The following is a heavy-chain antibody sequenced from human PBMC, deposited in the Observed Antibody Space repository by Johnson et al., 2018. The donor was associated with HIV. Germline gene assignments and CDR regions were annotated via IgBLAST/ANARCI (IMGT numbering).Heavy chain of an antibody. CDR3: ARDGRSVAEAVEI. J-gene: IGHJ3*02. CDR1: GFTLSNYS. D-gene: IGHD6-19*01. CDR2: IKQDGSEE. Sequence: VQLVESGGGLVQPGGSLRLSCAASGFTLSNYSMTWVRQAPGQGLEWVANIKQDGSEEYYVDSVKGRFTIPRDNAKNSLFLQMNSLRAEDTAVYYCARDGRSVAEAVEIWGQGTMVTVSS. V-gene: IGHV3-7*01.